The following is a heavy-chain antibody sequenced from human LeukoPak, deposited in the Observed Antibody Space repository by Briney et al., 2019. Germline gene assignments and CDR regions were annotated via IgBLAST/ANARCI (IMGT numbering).Heavy chain of an antibody. J-gene: IGHJ4*02. D-gene: IGHD6-19*01. CDR3: ARETGYSSGWSQGAFDY. CDR2: IYYSGST. V-gene: IGHV4-59*01. Sequence: SSETLSLTCTVSGGSISSYYWSWIRQPPGKGLEWIGYIYYSGSTNYNPSLKSRVTISVDTSKNQFSLKLSSVTAADTAVYYCARETGYSSGWSQGAFDYWGQGTLVTVSS. CDR1: GGSISSYY.